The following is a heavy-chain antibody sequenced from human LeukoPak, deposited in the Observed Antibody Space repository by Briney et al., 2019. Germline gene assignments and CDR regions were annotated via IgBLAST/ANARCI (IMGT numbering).Heavy chain of an antibody. CDR3: ASSTVPWGVDV. Sequence: PGGSLRLSCAASGFTLSSYWMHWVRQVPGKGLMWVSVIYTDDISTNYADSVKGRFTISRDNAKNSLYLQMNSLRAEDMAVYYCASSTVPWGVDVWGQGTTVTVSS. V-gene: IGHV3-74*01. CDR2: IYTDDIST. D-gene: IGHD3-16*01. J-gene: IGHJ6*02. CDR1: GFTLSSYW.